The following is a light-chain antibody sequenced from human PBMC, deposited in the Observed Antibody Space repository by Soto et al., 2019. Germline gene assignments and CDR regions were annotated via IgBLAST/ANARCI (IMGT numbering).Light chain of an antibody. Sequence: IVLTQSPATLSLSPGERATLSCRASQRVSSYLAWSQQKPGQAHRLLIYDASHRATCITARFSSSGSGTDFSRTISSVEPEDCAVFYCQQSSNLLTFGGGTPVEIK. CDR1: QRVSSY. CDR3: QQSSNLLT. J-gene: IGKJ4*01. V-gene: IGKV3-11*01. CDR2: DAS.